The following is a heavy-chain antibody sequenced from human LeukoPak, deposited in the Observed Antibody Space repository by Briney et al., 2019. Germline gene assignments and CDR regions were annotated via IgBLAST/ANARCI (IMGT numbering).Heavy chain of an antibody. CDR3: ALEFRTFYAVFDY. V-gene: IGHV1-69*06. D-gene: IGHD2-2*01. Sequence: SVKVSCKASGGTFSSYAISWVRQAPGQGLEWMGGIIPIFGTANYAQKFQGRVTITADKSTSTAYMELSSLRSEDTAVYYCALEFRTFYAVFDYWGQGTLVTVSS. J-gene: IGHJ4*02. CDR1: GGTFSSYA. CDR2: IIPIFGTA.